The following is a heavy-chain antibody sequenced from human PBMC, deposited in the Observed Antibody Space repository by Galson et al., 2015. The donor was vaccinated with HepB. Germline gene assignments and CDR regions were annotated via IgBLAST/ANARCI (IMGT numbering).Heavy chain of an antibody. V-gene: IGHV1-69*10. J-gene: IGHJ4*02. CDR3: AGGRFLEWVFWFYFDY. Sequence: SVKVSCKASGGTFTTYAISWVRQAPGQGLERIGGIIPILGTARYAQKFQGRVTITADKSTSTAYMELSSLRSEDTAVYYCAGGRFLEWVFWFYFDYWGQGTLVTVSS. CDR2: IIPILGTA. D-gene: IGHD3-3*01. CDR1: GGTFTTYA.